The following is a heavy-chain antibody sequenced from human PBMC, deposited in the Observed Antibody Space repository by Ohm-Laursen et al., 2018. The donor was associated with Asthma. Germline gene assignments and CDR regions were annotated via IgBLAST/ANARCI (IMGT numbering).Heavy chain of an antibody. CDR1: GFTFGDYA. J-gene: IGHJ6*02. CDR3: AVRTTSAGFDV. Sequence: SLRLSCTASGFTFGDYAMHWVRQRPGKGLEWVSYITSYSSTTYYADSVKGRFTISRDNAKNSLYLQMNSLRAQDTAVYYCAVRTTSAGFDVWGQGTTVTVSS. V-gene: IGHV3-48*01. CDR2: ITSYSSTT. D-gene: IGHD1-1*01.